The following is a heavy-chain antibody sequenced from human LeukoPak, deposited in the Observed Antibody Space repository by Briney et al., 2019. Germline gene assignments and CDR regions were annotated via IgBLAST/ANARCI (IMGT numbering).Heavy chain of an antibody. CDR3: AKDKKRSYYYDSSGYYFDY. J-gene: IGHJ4*02. V-gene: IGHV3-30-3*01. Sequence: GGSLRLSCAASGFTFSSYAMHWVRQAPGKGLEWVAVISYDGSNKYYADSVKGRFTISRDNSKNTLYLQMNSLRAEDTALYYCAKDKKRSYYYDSSGYYFDYWGQGTLVTVSS. D-gene: IGHD3-22*01. CDR2: ISYDGSNK. CDR1: GFTFSSYA.